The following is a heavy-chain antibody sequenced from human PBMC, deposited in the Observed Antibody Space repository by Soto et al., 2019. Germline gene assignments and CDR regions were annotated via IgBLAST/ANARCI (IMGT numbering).Heavy chain of an antibody. J-gene: IGHJ4*02. Sequence: EVQLVESGGGLVQPGGSLRLSRAASGFTFSSYSMNWVRQAPGKGLEWVSYISSSSSTIYYADSVKGRFTISRDNAKNSLNLQMNSLRDEDTAVYYCARDGGWLLDYWGQGTLVTVSS. CDR2: ISSSSSTI. CDR1: GFTFSSYS. V-gene: IGHV3-48*02. CDR3: ARDGGWLLDY. D-gene: IGHD5-12*01.